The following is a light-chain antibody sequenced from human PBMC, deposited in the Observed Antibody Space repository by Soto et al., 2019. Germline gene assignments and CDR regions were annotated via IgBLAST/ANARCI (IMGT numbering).Light chain of an antibody. J-gene: IGKJ1*01. CDR1: QSVSSN. CDR2: GAS. CDR3: QQYGSSGT. V-gene: IGKV3-20*01. Sequence: DIVLTDAPGTLSLSPGERATLSCRASQSVSSNLAWYQQKPGQAPRLLIYGASNRDTGIPDRFSGSGSGTDFTLTISRLEPEDFAVYYCQQYGSSGTFGQGTKVDIK.